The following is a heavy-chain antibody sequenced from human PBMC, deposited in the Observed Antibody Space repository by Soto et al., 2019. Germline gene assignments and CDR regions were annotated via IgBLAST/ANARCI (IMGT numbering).Heavy chain of an antibody. CDR1: GFTFSSYG. CDR3: ARATPYDSSGYYPYYFDY. D-gene: IGHD3-22*01. Sequence: GGSLRLSCAASGFTFSSYGMHWVRQAPGKGLEWVAVIWYDGSNKYYADSVKGRFTISRDNSKNTLYLQMNSLRAEDTAVYYCARATPYDSSGYYPYYFDYWGQGTLVTVSS. V-gene: IGHV3-33*01. CDR2: IWYDGSNK. J-gene: IGHJ4*02.